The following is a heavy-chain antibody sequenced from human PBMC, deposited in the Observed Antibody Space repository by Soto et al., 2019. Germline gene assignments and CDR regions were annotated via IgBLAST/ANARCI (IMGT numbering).Heavy chain of an antibody. D-gene: IGHD6-6*01. CDR2: IWYDGSNK. J-gene: IGHJ4*02. Sequence: GGSLRLSCAASGFTFSSYGMHWVRQAPGKGLEWVAVIWYDGSNKYYADTVKGRFTISRDNSKNTLYLQMNSLRAEDTAVYYCARESSRIAARPSVGYFDYWGQGT. CDR3: ARESSRIAARPSVGYFDY. V-gene: IGHV3-33*01. CDR1: GFTFSSYG.